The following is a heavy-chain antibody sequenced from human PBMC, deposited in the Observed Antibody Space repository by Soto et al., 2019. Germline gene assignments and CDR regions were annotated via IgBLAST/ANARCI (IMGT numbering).Heavy chain of an antibody. CDR1: GGSISSYY. J-gene: IGHJ6*03. CDR2: IYYSGST. Sequence: SETLSLTCTVSGGSISSYYWSWIRQPPGKGLEWIGYIYYSGSTNYNPSLKSRVTISVDTSKNQFSLKLSSVTAADTAVYYCARHGLRYFDWPYYYYYYMDVWGKGTTVTVSS. CDR3: ARHGLRYFDWPYYYYYYMDV. D-gene: IGHD3-9*01. V-gene: IGHV4-59*08.